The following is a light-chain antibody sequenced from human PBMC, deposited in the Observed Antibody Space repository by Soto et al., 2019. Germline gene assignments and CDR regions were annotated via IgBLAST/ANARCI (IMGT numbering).Light chain of an antibody. CDR3: QQYNTPSNT. Sequence: DIQMTQSPSTLSASVGDRVTITCRASQSISSYLNWYQHKPGKAPTLLIYAASSLQRGVPSRFSGSGSGTEFTLSIDSLKPDDFATYYCQQYNTPSNTFGQGTDWRL. CDR2: AAS. V-gene: IGKV1-39*01. J-gene: IGKJ5*01. CDR1: QSISSY.